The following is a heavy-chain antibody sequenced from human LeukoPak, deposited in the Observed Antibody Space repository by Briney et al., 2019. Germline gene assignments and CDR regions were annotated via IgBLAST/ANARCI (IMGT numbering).Heavy chain of an antibody. J-gene: IGHJ4*02. CDR3: ARGVSGYDYHPGY. V-gene: IGHV1-69*13. CDR2: IIPICGTA. Sequence: ASVKVSCKASGGTFSSYAISWVRQAPGQGLEWMGGIIPICGTANYAQKFQGRVTITADESTSTAYMELSSLRSEDTAVYYCARGVSGYDYHPGYWGQGTLVTVSS. D-gene: IGHD5-12*01. CDR1: GGTFSSYA.